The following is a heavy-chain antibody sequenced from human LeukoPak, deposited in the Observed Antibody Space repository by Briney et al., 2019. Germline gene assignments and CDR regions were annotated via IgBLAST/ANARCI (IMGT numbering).Heavy chain of an antibody. CDR2: INGRGNST. Sequence: GGSLRLSCAASGFAFSSYTLSWVRQAPGKGLEWVSGINGRGNSTYYADSVRGRFTISRDNSKNTVFLHMNNLRTDDTAVYYCAGGRMDYWGQGILVTVSS. V-gene: IGHV3-23*01. CDR3: AGGRMDY. D-gene: IGHD3-16*01. CDR1: GFAFSSYT. J-gene: IGHJ4*02.